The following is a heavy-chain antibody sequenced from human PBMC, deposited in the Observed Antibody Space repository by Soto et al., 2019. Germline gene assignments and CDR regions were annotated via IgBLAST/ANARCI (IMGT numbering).Heavy chain of an antibody. CDR3: AGAAPGTWWVDS. CDR2: IFSDGSNK. V-gene: IGHV3-30-3*01. J-gene: IGHJ5*01. D-gene: IGHD6-13*01. CDR1: GFSFSSEA. Sequence: GGSLRLSCVASGFSFSSEAMYWVRRAPGKGLEWVAAIFSDGSNKYYADSVRGRFTISRDNSKNTLYLQMNSLTAEDTAIYYCAGAAPGTWWVDSWGQGTQVTVSS.